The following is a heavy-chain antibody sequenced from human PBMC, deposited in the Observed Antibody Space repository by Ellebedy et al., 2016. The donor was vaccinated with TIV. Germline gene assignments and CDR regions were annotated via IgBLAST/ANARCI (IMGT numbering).Heavy chain of an antibody. V-gene: IGHV1-24*01. Sequence: ASVKVSCKVSGYTLTELSMHWVRQAPGKGLEWMGGFDPEDGETIYAQKFQGRVTMTEDTSTDTAYMELSSLRSEDTVVYYCATRSHIAAAGTGDYYYYYGMDVWGQGTTVTVSS. CDR3: ATRSHIAAAGTGDYYYYYGMDV. CDR2: FDPEDGET. CDR1: GYTLTELS. D-gene: IGHD6-13*01. J-gene: IGHJ6*02.